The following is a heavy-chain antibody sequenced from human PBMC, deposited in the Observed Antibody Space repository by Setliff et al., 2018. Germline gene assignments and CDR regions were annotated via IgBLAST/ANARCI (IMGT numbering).Heavy chain of an antibody. D-gene: IGHD6-19*01. CDR3: ARGNSRSSVWYVVPHFDY. Sequence: SETLSLTCAVFGDFFTGHYWSWIRQPPGKGLEWIGYIQTSGTTNYNPSLKSRVTISVDTSKNQFSLRLKSVTAADTAVYYCARGNSRSSVWYVVPHFDYWGQGTLVTVSS. V-gene: IGHV4-4*08. CDR1: GDFFTGHY. CDR2: IQTSGTT. J-gene: IGHJ4*02.